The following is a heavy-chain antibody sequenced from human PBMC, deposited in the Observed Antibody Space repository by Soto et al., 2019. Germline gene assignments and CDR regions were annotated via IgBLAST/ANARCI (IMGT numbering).Heavy chain of an antibody. CDR3: ARQGGYSRSWKFDY. CDR1: GGSISSSSYS. D-gene: IGHD6-13*01. J-gene: IGHJ4*02. V-gene: IGHV4-39*01. Sequence: SETLSLTCTVSGGSISSSSYSWGWIRQPPGKGLEWIGTIYYSGSTYYNPSLKSRVTISVDTSKNQFSLKLSSVTAADTAVYYCARQGGYSRSWKFDYWGQGTLVTVSS. CDR2: IYYSGST.